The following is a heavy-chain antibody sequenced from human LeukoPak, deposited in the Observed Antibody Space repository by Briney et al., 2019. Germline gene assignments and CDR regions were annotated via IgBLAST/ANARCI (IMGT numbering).Heavy chain of an antibody. V-gene: IGHV4-4*09. D-gene: IGHD2-15*01. J-gene: IGHJ6*03. CDR1: GGSISSYY. CDR3: ARHAGRSAATHNYYVDV. Sequence: SETLSLTCTVSGGSISSYYWSWIRQPPGKGLEWIGYIYTSGSTNYNPSLKSRVTISVDTSKNQFSLKLSSVTAADTAVYYCARHAGRSAATHNYYVDVWGKGTTVTVSS. CDR2: IYTSGST.